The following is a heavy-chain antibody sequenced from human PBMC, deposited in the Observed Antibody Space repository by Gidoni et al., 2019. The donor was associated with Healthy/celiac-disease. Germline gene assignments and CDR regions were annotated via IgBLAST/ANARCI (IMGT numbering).Heavy chain of an antibody. CDR3: ARRATSFTGWDYYFDY. CDR1: GFTFSSYA. CDR2: ISYDGSNK. V-gene: IGHV3-30-3*01. J-gene: IGHJ4*02. Sequence: QVQLVEYGGGVVQPGRSLRLSCAASGFTFSSYAMHWVRQAPGKGLEWVAVISYDGSNKYYADSLKGRFTISRDNTKNTLYLQMNSLRAEDTAVYYCARRATSFTGWDYYFDYWGQGTLVTVSS. D-gene: IGHD1-26*01.